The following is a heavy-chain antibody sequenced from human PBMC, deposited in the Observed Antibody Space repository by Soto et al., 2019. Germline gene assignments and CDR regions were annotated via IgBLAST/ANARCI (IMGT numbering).Heavy chain of an antibody. D-gene: IGHD4-17*01. CDR1: GGSFSGFY. CDR2: INHSGST. V-gene: IGHV4-34*01. CDR3: ARGPRVRSQRCAFDI. J-gene: IGHJ3*02. Sequence: SETLSLTCAVYGGSFSGFYWSWIRQPPGKGLEWIGEINHSGSTNYNPSLKSRVTISVDTSKNQFSLKLSSVTAADTAVYYCARGPRVRSQRCAFDIWGQGTMVTVSS.